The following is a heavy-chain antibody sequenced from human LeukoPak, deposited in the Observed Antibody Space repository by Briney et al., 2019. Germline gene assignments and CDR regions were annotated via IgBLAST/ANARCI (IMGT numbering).Heavy chain of an antibody. Sequence: GSLRLSCAASGFTFSSYGMHWVRQAPGKGLEWVAVISYDGSNKYYADSVKGRFTISRDNSKNTLYLQMNSLRAEDTAVYYCAKGICSSTSCYDYYYGMDVWGKGTTVTVSS. CDR1: GFTFSSYG. CDR2: ISYDGSNK. CDR3: AKGICSSTSCYDYYYGMDV. D-gene: IGHD2-2*01. J-gene: IGHJ6*04. V-gene: IGHV3-30*18.